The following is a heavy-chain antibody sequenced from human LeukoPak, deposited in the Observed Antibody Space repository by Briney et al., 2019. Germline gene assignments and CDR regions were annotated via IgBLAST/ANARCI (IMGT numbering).Heavy chain of an antibody. CDR2: IYTSGST. D-gene: IGHD5-18*01. V-gene: IGHV4-61*02. CDR1: GGSISSGSYY. CDR3: ARFRDTAMVTGLDV. Sequence: SETLSLTCTVSGGSISSGSYYWSWIRQPAGKGLEWIGRIYTSGSTNYNPSLKSRVTISVDTSKNQFSLKLSSVTAADTAVYYCARFRDTAMVTGLDVWGKGTTVTISS. J-gene: IGHJ6*04.